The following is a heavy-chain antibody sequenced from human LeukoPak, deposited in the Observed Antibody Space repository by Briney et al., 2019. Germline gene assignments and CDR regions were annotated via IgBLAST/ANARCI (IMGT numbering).Heavy chain of an antibody. Sequence: PSETLSLTCTVSGGSISGYYWSWIRQRSERGLEWIGYIYYSGSTNYNPSLKSRVTLSVDTSNNQFSLKLNSVTAADTAVYYCARNGPPYYYYYMDVWGKGTTVTVSS. CDR1: GGSISGYY. D-gene: IGHD1-14*01. V-gene: IGHV4-59*01. J-gene: IGHJ6*03. CDR3: ARNGPPYYYYYMDV. CDR2: IYYSGST.